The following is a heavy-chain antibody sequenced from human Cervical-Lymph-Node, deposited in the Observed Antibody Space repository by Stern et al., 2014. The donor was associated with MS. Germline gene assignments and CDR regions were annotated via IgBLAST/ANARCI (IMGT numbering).Heavy chain of an antibody. CDR3: AKKSVGTTGTTTAFDY. CDR1: GFTFSNYG. V-gene: IGHV3-30*18. J-gene: IGHJ4*02. CDR2: LSYDADVK. Sequence: VQLVESGGGVVQPGTSLRLSCAVSGFTFSNYGMHWVRQAPGKGLAWVAVLSYDADVKFYADSVKGRFTISRDTPKNTMYLQLNSLKVEDTAVYFCAKKSVGTTGTTTAFDYWGQGTLVTVAS. D-gene: IGHD1-1*01.